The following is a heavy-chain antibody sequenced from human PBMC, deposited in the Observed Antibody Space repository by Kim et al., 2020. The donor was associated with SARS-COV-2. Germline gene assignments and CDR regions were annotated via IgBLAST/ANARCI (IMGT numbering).Heavy chain of an antibody. D-gene: IGHD4-17*01. V-gene: IGHV3-23*01. Sequence: GGSLRLSCAASGFTFSSYALTWVRQGPGKVLEWVSSVSVSGDNTYYADSVRGRFTVSRDNSKNTLYLQMNSLRAVDTAIYYCAKDNTMTTWGRYYYGMDVWGQGTTVTVSS. CDR2: VSVSGDNT. CDR1: GFTFSSYA. CDR3: AKDNTMTTWGRYYYGMDV. J-gene: IGHJ6*02.